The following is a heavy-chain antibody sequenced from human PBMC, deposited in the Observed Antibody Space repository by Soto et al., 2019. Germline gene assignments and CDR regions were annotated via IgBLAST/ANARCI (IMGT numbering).Heavy chain of an antibody. V-gene: IGHV4-34*01. J-gene: IGHJ5*02. CDR2: INHTGGT. Sequence: SETLSLTCAVYGGSVNGYYWNWIRQPPGKGLEWIGEINHTGGTHYNLSLKSRVTMSVDTSKNQFSLRLSSVTAADTAIYYCATRITVFGLLIPPFDPWGQGTQVTVSS. CDR1: GGSVNGYY. CDR3: ATRITVFGLLIPPFDP. D-gene: IGHD3-3*01.